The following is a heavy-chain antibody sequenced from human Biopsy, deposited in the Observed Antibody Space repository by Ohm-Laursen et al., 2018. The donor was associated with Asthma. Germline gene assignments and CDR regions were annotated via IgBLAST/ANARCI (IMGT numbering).Heavy chain of an antibody. CDR3: AREGVAGTHIED. D-gene: IGHD6-19*01. CDR2: ISYDGSSI. CDR1: RFTYE. V-gene: IGHV3-30-3*01. J-gene: IGHJ4*02. Sequence: SLRLSCSASRFTYEMHWVRQAPGKGLEWVAVISYDGSSIYYADSVKGRFTISRDNSKSTLSLQMNSLTAEDTAVYYCAREGVAGTHIEDWGQGTLVTVSS.